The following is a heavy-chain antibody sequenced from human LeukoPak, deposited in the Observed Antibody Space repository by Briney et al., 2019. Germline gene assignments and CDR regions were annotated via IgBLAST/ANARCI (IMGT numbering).Heavy chain of an antibody. CDR3: AKDRRAGTVDTMDV. CDR2: ISGSGGST. CDR1: GFTFSSYA. Sequence: GGSLRLSCAASGFTFSSYAMSWVRQAPGMGLEWVSAISGSGGSTYYADSVKGRFTISRDNSKNTLYLQMNSLRAEDTAVYYCAKDRRAGTVDTMDVWGKGTTVTVSS. J-gene: IGHJ6*04. D-gene: IGHD1-14*01. V-gene: IGHV3-23*01.